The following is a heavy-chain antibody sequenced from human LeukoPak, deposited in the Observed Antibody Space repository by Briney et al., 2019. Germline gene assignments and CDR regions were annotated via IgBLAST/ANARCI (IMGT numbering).Heavy chain of an antibody. Sequence: PGRSLRLSCAASGFTFSSYGMHWVRQAPGKGLEWVAVISYDGSNKYYADSVKGRFTISRDNAKNSLYLQMNSLRAEDTAVYYCARERVKWMVRGVIDYWGQGTLVTASS. D-gene: IGHD3-10*01. V-gene: IGHV3-30*03. J-gene: IGHJ4*02. CDR2: ISYDGSNK. CDR3: ARERVKWMVRGVIDY. CDR1: GFTFSSYG.